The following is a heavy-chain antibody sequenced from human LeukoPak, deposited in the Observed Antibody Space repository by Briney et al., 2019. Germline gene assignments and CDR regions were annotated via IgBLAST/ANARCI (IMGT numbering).Heavy chain of an antibody. CDR1: GFTFSSYE. Sequence: PGGSLRLSCAASGFTFSSYEMNWVRQAPGKGLEWVSYISSSGSTIYYADSVKGRFTISRDNAKNSLYLQMNSLRAEDTAVYYCARDTRVDIVATIGGGFDYWGQGTLATVSS. CDR2: ISSSGSTI. CDR3: ARDTRVDIVATIGGGFDY. J-gene: IGHJ4*02. D-gene: IGHD5-12*01. V-gene: IGHV3-48*03.